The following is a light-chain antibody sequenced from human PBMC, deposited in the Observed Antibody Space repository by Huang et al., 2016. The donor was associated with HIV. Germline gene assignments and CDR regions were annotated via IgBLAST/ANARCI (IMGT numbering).Light chain of an antibody. V-gene: IGKV3-11*01. CDR3: QQRYTWPLT. CDR1: QNVGSF. Sequence: EVVLTQIPATLSLSPGERATLSCRASQNVGSFVAWYQRKPGQAPRLLMYDASNRAPGIPARFTGSGSGTDFTLTISSLETEDFAVYYCQQRYTWPLTFGGGTKVEIK. CDR2: DAS. J-gene: IGKJ4*01.